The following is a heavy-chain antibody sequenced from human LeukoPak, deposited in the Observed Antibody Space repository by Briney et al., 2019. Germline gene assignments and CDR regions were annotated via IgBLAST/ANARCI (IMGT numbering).Heavy chain of an antibody. CDR2: IDDGGNT. J-gene: IGHJ3*02. D-gene: IGHD2-21*02. CDR3: ARFSRITWGDWGDAFDI. CDR1: RGSFSDYF. Sequence: SETLSLTCSVYRGSFSDYFWSWIRQSPGKGLEWIGEIDDGGNTNYNPSLMSRVIVSMEKSKKQFSLVMRSVAAADTAVYYCARFSRITWGDWGDAFDIWGQGTTVIVSS. V-gene: IGHV4-34*01.